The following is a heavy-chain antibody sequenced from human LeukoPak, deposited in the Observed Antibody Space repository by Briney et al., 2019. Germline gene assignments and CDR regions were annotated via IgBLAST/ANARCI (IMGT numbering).Heavy chain of an antibody. CDR1: GYTFTSYY. J-gene: IGHJ5*02. D-gene: IGHD3-3*01. V-gene: IGHV1-46*03. CDR2: INPSGGST. CDR3: ARERSAKYYDFWSGYPLETNWFDP. Sequence: ASVKVSCKASGYTFTSYYMHWVRQAPGQGLEWMGIINPSGGSTSYAQKFQGRVTMTRDTSTSKVYMELSSLRSEDTAVYYCARERSAKYYDFWSGYPLETNWFDPWGQGTLVTVSS.